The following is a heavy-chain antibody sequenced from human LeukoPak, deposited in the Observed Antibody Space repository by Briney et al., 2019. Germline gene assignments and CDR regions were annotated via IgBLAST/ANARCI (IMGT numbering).Heavy chain of an antibody. Sequence: SETLSLTCTVSGGSVSSGSYYWSWIRQPPGNGLEWIGYINYSESTNYNPSLKTPFTISVATSKKQFSLKLSSLTATDTAVYYCARGGGSGWYDDYWGQGTLVTVSS. D-gene: IGHD6-19*01. V-gene: IGHV4-61*01. CDR1: GGSVSSGSYY. CDR2: INYSEST. J-gene: IGHJ4*02. CDR3: ARGGGSGWYDDY.